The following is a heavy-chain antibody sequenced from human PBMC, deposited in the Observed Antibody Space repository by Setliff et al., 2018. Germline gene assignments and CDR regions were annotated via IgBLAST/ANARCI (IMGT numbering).Heavy chain of an antibody. Sequence: PSETLSLTCTVSGGSISSSSYYWGWIRQPPGKGLEWIGSIYYSGSAYYNPSLKSRVTMSVDTSKNQFSLKLTSVTAADTAIYYCARDTSSDWAAWFDPWSQGILVTVSS. CDR1: GGSISSSSYY. J-gene: IGHJ5*02. D-gene: IGHD3-22*01. CDR3: ARDTSSDWAAWFDP. V-gene: IGHV4-39*07. CDR2: IYYSGSA.